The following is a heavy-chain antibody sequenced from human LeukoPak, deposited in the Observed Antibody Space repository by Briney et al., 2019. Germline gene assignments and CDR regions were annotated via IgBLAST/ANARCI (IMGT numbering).Heavy chain of an antibody. Sequence: GASVKVSCKASGYTFTGYYMHWVRQAPGQGLEWMGWINPNSGGTNYAQKFQGRVTMTRDTSISTAYMELSRLRSDDTAVYYCAREQWLVSSWFDPWGQGTLVTVSS. CDR2: INPNSGGT. J-gene: IGHJ5*02. V-gene: IGHV1-2*02. D-gene: IGHD6-19*01. CDR3: AREQWLVSSWFDP. CDR1: GYTFTGYY.